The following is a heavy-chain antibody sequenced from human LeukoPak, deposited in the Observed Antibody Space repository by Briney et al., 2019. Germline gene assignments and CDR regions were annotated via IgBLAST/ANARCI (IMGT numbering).Heavy chain of an antibody. V-gene: IGHV4-59*01. J-gene: IGHJ4*02. CDR2: IYYSGST. CDR1: GGSISSYY. CDR3: ASTHLGYCSSVSCQNDY. D-gene: IGHD2-15*01. Sequence: SSETLSLTCTVSGGSISSYYWSWIRQPPGKGLEWIGYIYYSGSTNYNPSLKSRVTISVDTSKNQFSLKLSSVTAADTAVYYCASTHLGYCSSVSCQNDYWGQGTLVTVSS.